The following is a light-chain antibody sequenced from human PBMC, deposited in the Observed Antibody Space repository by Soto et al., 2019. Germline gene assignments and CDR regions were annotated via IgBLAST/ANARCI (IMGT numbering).Light chain of an antibody. V-gene: IGKV1-9*01. CDR2: AAS. CDR3: QQYDNLPIT. Sequence: DIQLTQSPSFLSASVGDRVTISCRTSQGISSYLAWYQQKPGKAPKFLIYAASTLQSGVPSRFRGSESGTEFTLTISSLQPEDFATYYCQQYDNLPITFGQGTRLEIK. CDR1: QGISSY. J-gene: IGKJ5*01.